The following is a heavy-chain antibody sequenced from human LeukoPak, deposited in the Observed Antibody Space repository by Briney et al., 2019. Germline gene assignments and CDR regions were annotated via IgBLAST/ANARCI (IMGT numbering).Heavy chain of an antibody. J-gene: IGHJ4*02. CDR2: IKKDGTDK. Sequence: PGGSLRLSCAASGFTFSSYWMTWVRQAPGKGLEWVANIKKDGTDKYYVDSVKGRFTISRDNAKNSLFLQLGSLRADDTAVYYCARASMGGRDYRLDSWGQGTLVTVSS. D-gene: IGHD4/OR15-4a*01. CDR3: ARASMGGRDYRLDS. V-gene: IGHV3-7*01. CDR1: GFTFSSYW.